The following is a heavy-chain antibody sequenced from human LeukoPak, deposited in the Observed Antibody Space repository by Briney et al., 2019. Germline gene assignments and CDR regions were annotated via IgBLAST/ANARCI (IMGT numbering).Heavy chain of an antibody. CDR2: INAYNGNT. V-gene: IGHV1-18*01. J-gene: IGHJ4*02. D-gene: IGHD3-22*01. CDR1: GYTFTSYG. Sequence: DSVKVSCKASGYTFTSYGISWVRQAPGQGLEWMGWINAYNGNTNYAQKLQGRVTMTTDTSTSAAYMELRSLRSDDTAVYYCAGRVLYDSSGYYYESAGHFDYWGQGTLVTVSS. CDR3: AGRVLYDSSGYYYESAGHFDY.